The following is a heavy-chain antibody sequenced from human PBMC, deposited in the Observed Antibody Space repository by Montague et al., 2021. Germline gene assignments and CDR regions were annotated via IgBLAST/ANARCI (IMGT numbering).Heavy chain of an antibody. CDR1: RSLINSDYY. J-gene: IGHJ6*03. V-gene: IGHV4-38-2*02. CDR2: VSHGGRT. CDR3: ARERDRYYYMDI. Sequence: SETLSLTCTVSRSLINSDYYWCWIRQPPGKGLEWMGSVSHGGRTYYNPSHKSRVTISVDTSNNHFSLKLSSVTAADTAMYYCARERDRYYYMDIWGKGTTITVSS.